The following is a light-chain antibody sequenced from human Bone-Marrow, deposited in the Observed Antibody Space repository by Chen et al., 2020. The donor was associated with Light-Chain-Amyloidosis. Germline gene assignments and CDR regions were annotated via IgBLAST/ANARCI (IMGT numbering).Light chain of an antibody. CDR1: TTDVGLHNY. V-gene: IGLV2-11*01. J-gene: IGLJ2*01. Sequence: QSALTQPRSVSGSPGQSITISCPGTTTDVGLHNYVSWYQQFPGKVPKLIIYDVLKRPPGVPDLFSGSKSGNTASLTISSLQAEDEADYYCCSPADTSTSVFGGGTRLTVL. CDR2: DVL. CDR3: CSPADTSTSV.